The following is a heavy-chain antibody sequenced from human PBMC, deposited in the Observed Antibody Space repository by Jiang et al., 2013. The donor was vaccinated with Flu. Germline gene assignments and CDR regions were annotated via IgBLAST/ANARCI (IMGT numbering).Heavy chain of an antibody. D-gene: IGHD3/OR15-3a*01. Sequence: GSGLVKPSETLSLTCSVSGVSTSSSAYYWGWIRQPPGKELEWIGSVYYSGNTYYNPSLKSRATISVDTSKNQFSLRLSSVTAADTAVYYCAREGRVTIFGLNFDYWGQGTLVTVSS. CDR3: AREGRVTIFGLNFDY. CDR2: VYYSGNT. J-gene: IGHJ4*02. CDR1: GVSTSSSAYY. V-gene: IGHV4-39*02.